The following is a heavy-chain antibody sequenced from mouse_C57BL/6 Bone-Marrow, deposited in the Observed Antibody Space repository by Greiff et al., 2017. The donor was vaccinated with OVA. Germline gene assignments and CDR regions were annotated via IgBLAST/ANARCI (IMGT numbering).Heavy chain of an antibody. J-gene: IGHJ2*01. D-gene: IGHD2-3*01. CDR2: IYPSDSET. CDR1: GYTFTSYW. Sequence: QVQLQQPGAELVRPGSSVKLSCKASGYTFTSYWLDWVKQRPGQGLEWIGNIYPSDSETHYNQKFKDKATLTVDKSSSTAYMQLSSLTSEDSAVYYCARWLLPFDYWGQGTTLTVSS. V-gene: IGHV1-61*01. CDR3: ARWLLPFDY.